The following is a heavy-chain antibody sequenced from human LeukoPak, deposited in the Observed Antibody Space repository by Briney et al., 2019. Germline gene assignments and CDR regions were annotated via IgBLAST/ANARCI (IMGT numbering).Heavy chain of an antibody. CDR2: MYTSGST. CDR1: GGSISSYY. V-gene: IGHV4-4*07. J-gene: IGHJ4*02. CDR3: ARENSGSYRELDY. Sequence: PSETLSLTCTVSGGSISSYYWSWIRQPAGKGLEWIGRMYTSGSTNYNPSLKRRVTMSVDTSKNLFSLKLSSVTAADTAVFYCARENSGSYRELDYWGQGTLVTVAS. D-gene: IGHD1-26*01.